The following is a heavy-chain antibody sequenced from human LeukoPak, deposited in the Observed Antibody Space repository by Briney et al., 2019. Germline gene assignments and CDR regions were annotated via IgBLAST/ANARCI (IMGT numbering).Heavy chain of an antibody. Sequence: GGSLRLSCAASGFTFCSYRMYWVRQAPGKGLEWVAFIRYDGSNKYYADSVKGRFTISRDNSKNTLYLQMKSLRAEDTAVYYCAKGGGYEAQYYYYYLDVWGKGTTVTISS. D-gene: IGHD5-12*01. CDR2: IRYDGSNK. CDR1: GFTFCSYR. CDR3: AKGGGYEAQYYYYYLDV. J-gene: IGHJ6*03. V-gene: IGHV3-30*02.